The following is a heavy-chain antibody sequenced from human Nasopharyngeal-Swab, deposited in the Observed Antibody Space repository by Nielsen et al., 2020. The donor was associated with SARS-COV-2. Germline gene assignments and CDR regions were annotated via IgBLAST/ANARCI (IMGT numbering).Heavy chain of an antibody. D-gene: IGHD2-15*01. Sequence: GGSLRLSCVASGFTYSTYAMSWVRQASGKGLEWVGRIRSKGNTYATACAASVKGRFIIFRDDPTNTAYLQMNSLKTEDTAVYYCTRCGGGCYSGRDYWGQGTLVTVSS. CDR1: GFTYSTYA. CDR3: TRCGGGCYSGRDY. CDR2: IRSKGNTYAT. J-gene: IGHJ4*02. V-gene: IGHV3-73*01.